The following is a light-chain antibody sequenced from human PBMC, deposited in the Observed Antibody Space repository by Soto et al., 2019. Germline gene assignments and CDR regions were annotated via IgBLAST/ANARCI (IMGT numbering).Light chain of an antibody. CDR3: PAWDDSLSGPV. J-gene: IGLJ2*01. V-gene: IGLV1-47*01. Sequence: QPVLTQPPSASGTPGQRVTISCSGSSSNIGSNYVYWYQQLPGTAPKLLIYRNNQRPSGVPDRFSGSKSGTSASLAISGLRSEDEADYYCPAWDDSLSGPVFGGGTKLTVL. CDR2: RNN. CDR1: SSNIGSNY.